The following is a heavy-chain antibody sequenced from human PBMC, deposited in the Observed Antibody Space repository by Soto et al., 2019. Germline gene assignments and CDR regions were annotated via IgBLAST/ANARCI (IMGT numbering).Heavy chain of an antibody. CDR1: GFTFSSYA. CDR3: AKADRPYYEILTGPDY. D-gene: IGHD3-9*01. V-gene: IGHV3-23*01. CDR2: LGGTGGRA. Sequence: EVQLLESGGGLVQPGGSLRLSCAASGFTFSSYAMCWVRQAPGKGLEWVSALGGTGGRAYYADSVKGRFTVSRDNSRNTLFLQMNSLTVEDTAIYYCAKADRPYYEILTGPDYWGQGTLVTVSS. J-gene: IGHJ4*02.